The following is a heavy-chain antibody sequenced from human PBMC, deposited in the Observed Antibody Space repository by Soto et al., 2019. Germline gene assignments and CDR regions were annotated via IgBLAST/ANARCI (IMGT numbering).Heavy chain of an antibody. Sequence: GASVKVSCKASGGTFSSYAISWVRQAPGQGLEWMGGIIPIFGTANYAQKFQGRVTITADESTSTAYMELSSLRSEDTAVYYCAGGAKSGSYYNVGYWGQGTLVTVSS. CDR3: AGGAKSGSYYNVGY. V-gene: IGHV1-69*13. CDR1: GGTFSSYA. D-gene: IGHD3-10*01. J-gene: IGHJ4*02. CDR2: IIPIFGTA.